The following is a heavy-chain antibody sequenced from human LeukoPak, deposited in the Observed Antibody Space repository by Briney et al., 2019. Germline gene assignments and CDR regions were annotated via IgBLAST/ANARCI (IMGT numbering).Heavy chain of an antibody. Sequence: GGSLRLSCAASGFTFSSYAMSWVRQAPGKGLEWVSAISGSGGSTYYADSVKGRFTISRDNSKNTLYLQMNSLRAEDTAVYYCARGGSSTSRSGYFDYWGQGTLVTVSS. CDR2: ISGSGGST. V-gene: IGHV3-23*01. J-gene: IGHJ4*02. CDR3: ARGGSSTSRSGYFDY. D-gene: IGHD2-2*01. CDR1: GFTFSSYA.